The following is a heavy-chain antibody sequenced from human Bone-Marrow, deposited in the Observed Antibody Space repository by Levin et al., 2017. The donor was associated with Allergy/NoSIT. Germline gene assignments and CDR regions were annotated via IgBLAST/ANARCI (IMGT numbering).Heavy chain of an antibody. D-gene: IGHD6-13*01. CDR2: INANSGGT. CDR3: ATNKAGSSFDY. J-gene: IGHJ4*02. V-gene: IGHV1-2*02. CDR1: GYTFTDTGYY. Sequence: WASVKVSCKASGYTFTDTGYYLHWVRQAPGQGLEWMGWINANSGGTSYAQKFQGRVTMTRDTSISTAYMELIRLRPDDTAVYYCATNKAGSSFDYWGQGTLVTVSS.